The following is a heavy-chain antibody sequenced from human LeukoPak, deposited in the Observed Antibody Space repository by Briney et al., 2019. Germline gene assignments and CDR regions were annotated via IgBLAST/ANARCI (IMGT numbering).Heavy chain of an antibody. CDR1: GGSFSGYY. Sequence: SETLSLTCAVYGGSFSGYYWSWIRQPPGKGLEWIGEINHSGGTNYNPSLKSRVTISVDTSKNHFSLRLSSVTAADTAVYYCARHDRGPDGAAAGINWFDPWGQGTLVTVSS. D-gene: IGHD6-13*01. CDR3: ARHDRGPDGAAAGINWFDP. V-gene: IGHV4-34*01. J-gene: IGHJ5*02. CDR2: INHSGGT.